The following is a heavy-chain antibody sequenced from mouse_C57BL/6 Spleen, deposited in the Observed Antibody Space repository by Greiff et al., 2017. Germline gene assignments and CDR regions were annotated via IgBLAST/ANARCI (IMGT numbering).Heavy chain of an antibody. D-gene: IGHD1-3*01. J-gene: IGHJ1*03. CDR2: INPGSGGT. CDR1: GYAFTNYL. V-gene: IGHV1-54*01. CDR3: ARGIAQLGFEV. Sequence: QVQLQQSGAELVRPGTSVKVSCKASGYAFTNYLIEWVKQRPGQGLEWIGVINPGSGGTNYNEKFKGKATLTADKSSSTAYMQLSSLTSEDSAVYFCARGIAQLGFEVWGTGTTVTVSS.